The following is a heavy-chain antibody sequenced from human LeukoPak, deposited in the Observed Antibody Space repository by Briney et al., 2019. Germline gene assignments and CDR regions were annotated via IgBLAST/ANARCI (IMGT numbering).Heavy chain of an antibody. V-gene: IGHV3-30*03. J-gene: IGHJ4*02. CDR3: ARPDYGASGDY. D-gene: IGHD4-17*01. CDR2: ISYDGSNK. Sequence: GGSLRLSCAASGFTFSSYGMHWVRQAPGKGLEWVAVISYDGSNKYYADSVKGRFTISRDDAKNSLYLQMNSLKAEDTAVYYCARPDYGASGDYWGQGTLVTVSS. CDR1: GFTFSSYG.